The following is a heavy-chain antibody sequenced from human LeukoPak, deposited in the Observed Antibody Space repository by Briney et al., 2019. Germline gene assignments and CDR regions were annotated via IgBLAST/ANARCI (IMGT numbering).Heavy chain of an antibody. D-gene: IGHD3-10*01. V-gene: IGHV1-18*01. J-gene: IGHJ4*02. CDR1: GYTFTSYG. Sequence: ASVKVSCKASGYTFTSYGISWVRQAPGQGLEWMGWISAYNGNTNYAQKLQGRVTMTTDTSTSTAYMELRSLGSDDTAVYYCARDIRWFGELSPYFDYWGQGTLVTVSS. CDR2: ISAYNGNT. CDR3: ARDIRWFGELSPYFDY.